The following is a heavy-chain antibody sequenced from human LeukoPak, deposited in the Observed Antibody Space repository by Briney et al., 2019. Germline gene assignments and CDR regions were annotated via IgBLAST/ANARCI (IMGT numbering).Heavy chain of an antibody. V-gene: IGHV3-23*01. CDR1: GFTFSSYA. CDR2: ISGSGGST. CDR3: AKDGGTIFGVVISFDY. Sequence: QPGGSLRLSCAASGFTFSSYAMSWVRQAPGKGLEWVPAISGSGGSTYYADSVKGRFTISRDNSKNTLYLQMNSLRAEDTAVYYCAKDGGTIFGVVISFDYWGQGTLVTVSS. J-gene: IGHJ4*02. D-gene: IGHD3-3*01.